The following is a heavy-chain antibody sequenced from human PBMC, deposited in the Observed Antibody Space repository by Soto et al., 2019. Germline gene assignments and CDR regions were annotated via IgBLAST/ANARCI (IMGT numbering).Heavy chain of an antibody. D-gene: IGHD6-6*01. J-gene: IGHJ6*02. CDR3: AGGQRYSSSFYYYHGIDV. Sequence: XSVKVSCKASVYTFTSYDINWVRQATGQGLEWMGWMNPNSGNTGYAQKFQGRVTMTRNTSISTAYMELSSLRSEDTAVYYCAGGQRYSSSFYYYHGIDVWGQGTTVTVSS. CDR1: VYTFTSYD. CDR2: MNPNSGNT. V-gene: IGHV1-8*01.